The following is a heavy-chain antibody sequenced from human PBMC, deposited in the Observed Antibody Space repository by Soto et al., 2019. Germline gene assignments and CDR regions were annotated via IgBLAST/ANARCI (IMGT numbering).Heavy chain of an antibody. J-gene: IGHJ4*02. Sequence: GESLKISCKGSGYSFTSYWIGWVRQMPGKGLEWMGIIYPGDSDTRYSPSFQGQVTISADKSTNTAYLQWSSLKASDTAMYYCARPGRVVASVWFFDYWGKGTLVPVAS. CDR2: IYPGDSDT. CDR3: ARPGRVVASVWFFDY. CDR1: GYSFTSYW. V-gene: IGHV5-51*01. D-gene: IGHD2-15*01.